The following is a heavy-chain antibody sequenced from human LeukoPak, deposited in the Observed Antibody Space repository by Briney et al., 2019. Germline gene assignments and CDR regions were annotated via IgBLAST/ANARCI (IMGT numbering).Heavy chain of an antibody. D-gene: IGHD3-10*01. CDR1: GDSISSYF. V-gene: IGHV4-59*01. J-gene: IGHJ4*02. CDR3: ATSGRLNRPRHY. CDR2: VCYNGTT. Sequence: PSETLSLTCSVSGDSISSYFWAWIRQPPGKGLEWIGYVCYNGTTYYNPSLRNRVAISIGTSKNQFSLKLNSATAADTAVYYCATSGRLNRPRHYWGQGTLVTVSS.